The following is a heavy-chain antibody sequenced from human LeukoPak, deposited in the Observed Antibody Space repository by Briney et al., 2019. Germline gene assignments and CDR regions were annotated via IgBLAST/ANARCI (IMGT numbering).Heavy chain of an antibody. CDR2: ISTSSTYI. CDR3: ARDRRSSYYGSGTSNYYYYGMDV. D-gene: IGHD3-10*01. CDR1: GFTFSNCN. Sequence: GGSLRLSCAASGFTFSNCNMNWVRQAPGKGLEWVSYISTSSTYIYYADSVKGRFTISRDNAKNSLYLQMNSLRAEDTAVYYCARDRRSSYYGSGTSNYYYYGMDVWGQGTTVTVSS. V-gene: IGHV3-21*01. J-gene: IGHJ6*02.